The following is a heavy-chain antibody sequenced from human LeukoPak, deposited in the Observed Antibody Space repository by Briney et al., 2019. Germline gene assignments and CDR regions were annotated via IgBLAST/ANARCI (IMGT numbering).Heavy chain of an antibody. Sequence: SETLSLTCTVSGGSISSSSYYWGWIRQPPGKGLEWIGSIYYSGSTYYNPSLKSRVTISVDTSKNQFSLKLSSVTAADTAVYYCARLGGSGKRGWFDPWGQGTLVTVSS. CDR3: ARLGGSGKRGWFDP. J-gene: IGHJ5*02. CDR2: IYYSGST. CDR1: GGSISSSSYY. V-gene: IGHV4-39*01. D-gene: IGHD3-10*01.